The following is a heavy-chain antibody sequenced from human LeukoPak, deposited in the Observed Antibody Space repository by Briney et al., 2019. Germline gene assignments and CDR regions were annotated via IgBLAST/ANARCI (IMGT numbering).Heavy chain of an antibody. V-gene: IGHV3-48*03. J-gene: IGHJ4*02. CDR1: GFTFSSYE. D-gene: IGHD2-2*01. Sequence: GGSLRLSCAGSGFTFSSYEMNWVRQAPGKGLEWVSYISSSGSTIYYADSVKGRFTISRDNAKNSLYLQMNSLRAEDTAVYYCARDLGVVVVPAALDYWGQGTLVTVSS. CDR3: ARDLGVVVVPAALDY. CDR2: ISSSGSTI.